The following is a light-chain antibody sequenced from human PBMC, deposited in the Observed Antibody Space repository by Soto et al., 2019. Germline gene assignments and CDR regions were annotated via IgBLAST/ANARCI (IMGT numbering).Light chain of an antibody. CDR1: QSISSY. Sequence: DIQMTQSPSSLSASVGDRVTITGRASQSISSYLNWYQQKPGKAPKLLIYAASSLQSGVPSRFSGSGSGTDFTLTISILQPEDSATYYCQQRYSTPFTFCPGTKVDIK. CDR3: QQRYSTPFT. J-gene: IGKJ3*01. V-gene: IGKV1-39*01. CDR2: AAS.